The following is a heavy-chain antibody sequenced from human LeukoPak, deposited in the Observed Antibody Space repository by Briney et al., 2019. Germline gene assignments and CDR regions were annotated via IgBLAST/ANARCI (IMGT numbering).Heavy chain of an antibody. J-gene: IGHJ4*02. CDR3: ATMEYYFDY. V-gene: IGHV4-39*01. D-gene: IGHD3-3*01. Sequence: PSETLSLTCTVSGGSISSSGYYWGWIRQPPGKGLEWIGSIYYSGSTYYNPSLKSRVTISVDTSKNQFSLKLSSVTAADTAVYYCATMEYYFDYWGQGTLVTVSS. CDR1: GGSISSSGYY. CDR2: IYYSGST.